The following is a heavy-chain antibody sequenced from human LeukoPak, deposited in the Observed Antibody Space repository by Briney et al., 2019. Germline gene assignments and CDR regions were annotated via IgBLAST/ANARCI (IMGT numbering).Heavy chain of an antibody. Sequence: GGSLRLSCAASGFTFSSYSMNWVRQARGKGLEWVSSISSSSSYIYYADSVKGRFTISRDNAKNSLYLQMNSLRAEDTAVYYCARDMGYYYDSSGSPCDYWGQGTLVTVS. V-gene: IGHV3-21*01. CDR2: ISSSSSYI. D-gene: IGHD3-22*01. CDR1: GFTFSSYS. CDR3: ARDMGYYYDSSGSPCDY. J-gene: IGHJ4*02.